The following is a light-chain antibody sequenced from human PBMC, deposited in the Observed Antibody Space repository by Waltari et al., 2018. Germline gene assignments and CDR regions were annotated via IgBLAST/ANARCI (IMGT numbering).Light chain of an antibody. CDR1: QSISIW. J-gene: IGKJ2*01. Sequence: DIQMTQSSSTLSASVGDRVTITCRASQSISIWLAWYQQKPGKAPKLLISKPFSLESGVPSRFSGSGSGTEFTLTISNLQPDDFATYYCQHYNNYPVAFDQGTKLEI. V-gene: IGKV1-5*03. CDR2: KPF. CDR3: QHYNNYPVA.